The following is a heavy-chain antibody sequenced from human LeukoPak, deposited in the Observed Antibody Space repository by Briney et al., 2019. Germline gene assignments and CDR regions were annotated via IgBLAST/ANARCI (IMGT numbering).Heavy chain of an antibody. Sequence: SLGISCAASGFTVSSNYMSLVRQAPVKGLEWVSVIYSGGSTYYADSVKGRFTISRDNSKNTLYLQMNSLRAEDTAVYYCARGYCSSTSCWYFDYWGQGTLVTVSS. CDR3: ARGYCSSTSCWYFDY. J-gene: IGHJ4*02. V-gene: IGHV3-66*02. D-gene: IGHD2-2*01. CDR2: IYSGGST. CDR1: GFTVSSNY.